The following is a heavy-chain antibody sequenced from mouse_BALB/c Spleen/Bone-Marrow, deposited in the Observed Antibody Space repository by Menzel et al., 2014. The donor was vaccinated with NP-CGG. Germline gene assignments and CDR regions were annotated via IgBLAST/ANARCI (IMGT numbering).Heavy chain of an antibody. Sequence: VQLQQSGAELVRPGASVKLSCKASGYTFTSYWINWVKQRPGQGLEWIGKIYPSDSYTNYNQKFKDKATLTVDKSSSTAYMQLSSPTSEDSAVYYCTRDDGSFAYWGQGTLVTVSA. CDR1: GYTFTSYW. CDR2: IYPSDSYT. D-gene: IGHD2-3*01. J-gene: IGHJ3*01. V-gene: IGHV1-69*02. CDR3: TRDDGSFAY.